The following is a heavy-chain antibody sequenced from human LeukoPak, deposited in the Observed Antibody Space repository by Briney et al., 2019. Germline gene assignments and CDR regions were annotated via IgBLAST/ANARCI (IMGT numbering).Heavy chain of an antibody. D-gene: IGHD1-26*01. CDR1: GFTFSDYA. J-gene: IGHJ4*02. CDR3: ARALYTGNKLLFDC. Sequence: GGSLTLSCAASGFTFSDYAMHWVRQAPGKGLEYVSVINSNGNTTFYANSVKGRFTISRDNSKNTLYLQMGSLGADDMGVYYCARALYTGNKLLFDCWGQGTQVTVSS. V-gene: IGHV3-64*01. CDR2: INSNGNTT.